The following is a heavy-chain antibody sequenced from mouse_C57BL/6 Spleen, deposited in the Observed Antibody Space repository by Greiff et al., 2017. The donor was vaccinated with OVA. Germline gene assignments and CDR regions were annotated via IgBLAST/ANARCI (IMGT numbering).Heavy chain of an antibody. V-gene: IGHV1-64*01. J-gene: IGHJ2*01. Sequence: QVQLQQPGAELVKPGASVKLSCKASGYTFTSYWMHWVKQRPGQGLEWIGMIHPNSGSTNYNEKFKSKATLTVDKSSSTAYMQLSSLTSEDSAVYYCARSLITTVVAHFDYWGQGTTLTVSS. D-gene: IGHD1-1*01. CDR3: ARSLITTVVAHFDY. CDR1: GYTFTSYW. CDR2: IHPNSGST.